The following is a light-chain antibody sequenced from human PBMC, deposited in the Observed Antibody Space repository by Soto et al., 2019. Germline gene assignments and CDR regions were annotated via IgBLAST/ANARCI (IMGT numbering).Light chain of an antibody. Sequence: QSALTQPASVSGSPGQSITISCTGTSSDVGGYNYVSWYQQHPGKAPKLMIYDVSNRPSGVSNRFSGSKSGNTASLTFSGLQAEDEADYYCSSYTSSSTLWVFGGGTQLTVL. CDR3: SSYTSSSTLWV. CDR2: DVS. CDR1: SSDVGGYNY. V-gene: IGLV2-14*01. J-gene: IGLJ3*02.